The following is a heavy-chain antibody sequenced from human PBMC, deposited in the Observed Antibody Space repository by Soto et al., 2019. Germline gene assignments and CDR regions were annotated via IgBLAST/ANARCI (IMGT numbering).Heavy chain of an antibody. CDR2: ISGSGGST. D-gene: IGHD6-13*01. J-gene: IGHJ6*02. Sequence: EVQLLESGGGLVQPGGSLRLSCAASGFTFSSYAMSWVRQAPGKGREWVSAISGSGGSTYYADSVKGRFTISRDNSKNTLYLQMNSLRAEDTAVYYCASPKPAAGADYYYYGMDVWGQGTTVTVSS. CDR3: ASPKPAAGADYYYYGMDV. V-gene: IGHV3-23*01. CDR1: GFTFSSYA.